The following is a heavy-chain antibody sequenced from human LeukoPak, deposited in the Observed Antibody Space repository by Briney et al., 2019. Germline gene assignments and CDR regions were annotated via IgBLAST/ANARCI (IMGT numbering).Heavy chain of an antibody. J-gene: IGHJ4*02. Sequence: AGSLRLSCSVSGFTFSDYPMHWVRQTPGKGLEYVSAISKNGDDTYYADSVKGRFTISRDNSKNTLYLQMSSLRTEDAAVFYCVQVGSNYYLNWGQGTLVIVSS. CDR2: ISKNGDDT. CDR3: VQVGSNYYLN. CDR1: GFTFSDYP. V-gene: IGHV3-64D*06. D-gene: IGHD4-11*01.